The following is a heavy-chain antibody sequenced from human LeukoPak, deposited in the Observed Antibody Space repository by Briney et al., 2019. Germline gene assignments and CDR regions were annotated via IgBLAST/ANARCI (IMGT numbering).Heavy chain of an antibody. CDR3: ARVGCSSTSCSWFDP. CDR1: GGSISSYY. Sequence: SETLSLTCTVSGGSISSYYWSWIRQPPGKGLEWIGYIYYSGSTNYNPSLKSRVTISVDTSKNQFSLKLSSVTAADTAVYYCARVGCSSTSCSWFDPLGPGNPGHRLL. J-gene: IGHJ5*02. D-gene: IGHD2-2*01. CDR2: IYYSGST. V-gene: IGHV4-59*01.